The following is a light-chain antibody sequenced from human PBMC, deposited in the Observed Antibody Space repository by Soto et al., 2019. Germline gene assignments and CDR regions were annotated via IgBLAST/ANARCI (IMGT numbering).Light chain of an antibody. Sequence: IVMTQSPDSLAVSLGERATINCKSSQSVLKSSSNKNYLAWYQQKPGQPPKLLISWSSTRESGVPDRFSGSGSETDFTLTISSLQAEDVAVYYCQQYYNTPTFGQGTKLEI. CDR3: QQYYNTPT. CDR1: QSVLKSSSNKNY. J-gene: IGKJ2*01. CDR2: WSS. V-gene: IGKV4-1*01.